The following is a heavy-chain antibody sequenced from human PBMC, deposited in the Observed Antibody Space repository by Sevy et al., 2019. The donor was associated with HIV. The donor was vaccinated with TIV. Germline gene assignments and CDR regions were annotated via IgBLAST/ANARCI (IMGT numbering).Heavy chain of an antibody. D-gene: IGHD2-8*01. CDR2: VRNDGSNK. Sequence: GGSLRLSCAASGFSLTTSDMHWVRQAPGKGLEWVAYVRNDGSNKYHADSVRDRFTISRDSPKNTLYLQMISLRDEDTAIYYCARGRLTTEEWLEELDYYYGLDVWGQGTTVTVSS. CDR1: GFSLTTSD. CDR3: ARGRLTTEEWLEELDYYYGLDV. J-gene: IGHJ6*02. V-gene: IGHV3-30*02.